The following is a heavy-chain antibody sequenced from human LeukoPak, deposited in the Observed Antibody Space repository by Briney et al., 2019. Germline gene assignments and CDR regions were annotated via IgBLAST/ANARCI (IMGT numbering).Heavy chain of an antibody. CDR3: AKSIRSYFDSSGYYYVDAFDI. D-gene: IGHD3-22*01. J-gene: IGHJ3*02. CDR2: ISGSGGST. CDR1: GFTFSSYA. Sequence: GGSLRLSCAASGFTFSSYAMNWVRQAPGKGLEWVSAISGSGGSTYYADSVKGRFTISRDNSKNTLYLQMNSLRAEDTAVYHCAKSIRSYFDSSGYYYVDAFDIWGQGTMVTVSS. V-gene: IGHV3-23*01.